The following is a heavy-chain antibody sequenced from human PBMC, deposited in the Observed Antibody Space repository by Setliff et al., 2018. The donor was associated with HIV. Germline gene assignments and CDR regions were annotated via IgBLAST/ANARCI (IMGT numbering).Heavy chain of an antibody. CDR1: GFTFNSYA. CDR3: AKNRNLVVVISTFDC. D-gene: IGHD3-22*01. Sequence: GGSLRLSCAASGFTFNSYAMSWVRQAPGKGPEWVSGISGGGSITDYADSVKGRFSISRDNSKNTLYLQMNSLRAEDTAVYYCAKNRNLVVVISTFDCWGQGTLVTVSS. V-gene: IGHV3-23*01. J-gene: IGHJ4*02. CDR2: ISGGGSIT.